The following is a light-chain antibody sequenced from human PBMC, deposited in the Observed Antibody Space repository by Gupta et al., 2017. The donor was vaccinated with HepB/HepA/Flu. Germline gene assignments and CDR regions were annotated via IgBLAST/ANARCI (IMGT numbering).Light chain of an antibody. CDR1: SSDVGSYNY. Sequence: QSALTSPRPVSGSPGQSVPLSCHGTSSDVGSYNYVFWYQPPPAEAPKLMIYDVTKRPSGGPYRFSGSKSGNTASLTISGLQAEDEADYYCCSYAGSYTWVFGGGTKLTVL. CDR2: DVT. V-gene: IGLV2-11*01. J-gene: IGLJ2*01. CDR3: CSYAGSYTWV.